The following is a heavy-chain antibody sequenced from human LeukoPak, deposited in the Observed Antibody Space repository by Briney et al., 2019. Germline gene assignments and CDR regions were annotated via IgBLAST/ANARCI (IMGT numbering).Heavy chain of an antibody. D-gene: IGHD3-22*01. CDR1: GYTFTSYA. V-gene: IGHV7-4-1*02. CDR2: INTNTGNP. Sequence: ASVTVSCKASGYTFTSYAMNWVRQASGQGLEWMGWINTNTGNPTYAQGFTGRFVFSLDTSVSTAYLQISSLRAEDTAVYYCARDPDDYYYDSSGYFDYWGQGTLVTVSS. J-gene: IGHJ4*02. CDR3: ARDPDDYYYDSSGYFDY.